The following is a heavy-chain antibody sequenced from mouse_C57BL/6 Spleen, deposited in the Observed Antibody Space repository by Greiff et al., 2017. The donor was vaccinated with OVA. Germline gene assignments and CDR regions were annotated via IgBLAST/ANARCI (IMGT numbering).Heavy chain of an antibody. V-gene: IGHV1-55*01. CDR3: ARYYYGSSDAFDY. Sequence: QVQLQQPGAELVKPGASVKMSCKASGYTFTSYWITWVKQRPGQGLEWIGDIYPGSGSTNYNEKFKSKATLTVDTSSSTAYMQLSSLTSEDSAVYYCARYYYGSSDAFDYWGQGTTLTVSS. J-gene: IGHJ2*01. CDR2: IYPGSGST. D-gene: IGHD1-1*01. CDR1: GYTFTSYW.